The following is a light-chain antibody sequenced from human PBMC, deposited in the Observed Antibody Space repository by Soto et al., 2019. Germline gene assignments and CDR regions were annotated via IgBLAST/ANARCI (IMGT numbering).Light chain of an antibody. CDR3: CSYAGSSTFV. CDR1: SSDVGSYNL. V-gene: IGLV2-23*01. Sequence: QSALTQRASVSGSPGQSITISCTGTSSDVGSYNLASWYQQHPGKAPKLMIYEGSKRPSGVSNRFSGSKSGNTASLTISGLQAEDDADYYCCSYAGSSTFVFGTGTKVTVL. CDR2: EGS. J-gene: IGLJ1*01.